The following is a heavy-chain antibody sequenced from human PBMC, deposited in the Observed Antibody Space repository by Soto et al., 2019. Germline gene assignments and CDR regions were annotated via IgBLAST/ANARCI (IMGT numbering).Heavy chain of an antibody. D-gene: IGHD2-15*01. Sequence: ASVKVSCKASGYTFTSYGISWVRQAPGQGLEWMGWISAYNGNTNYAQKLQGRVTMTTDTSTSTAYMELRSLRSDDTAVYYCARAVYCSGGSCPFGYYYYYMDVWGKGTTVTVSS. CDR3: ARAVYCSGGSCPFGYYYYYMDV. V-gene: IGHV1-18*01. CDR2: ISAYNGNT. CDR1: GYTFTSYG. J-gene: IGHJ6*03.